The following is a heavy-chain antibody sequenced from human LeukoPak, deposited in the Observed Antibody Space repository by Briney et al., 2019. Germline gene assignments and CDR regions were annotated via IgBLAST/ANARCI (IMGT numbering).Heavy chain of an antibody. V-gene: IGHV4-39*02. CDR3: AREVLRAFDI. D-gene: IGHD2-8*01. J-gene: IGHJ3*02. CDR2: IYYSGST. CDR1: GGSISSSSYY. Sequence: PSETLSLTCTVSGGSISSSSYYWGWIREPPGKGLEWIGSIYYSGSTYYNPSLKSRVTISVDTSKNQFSLKLSSVTAADTAVYYCAREVLRAFDIWGQGTMVTVSS.